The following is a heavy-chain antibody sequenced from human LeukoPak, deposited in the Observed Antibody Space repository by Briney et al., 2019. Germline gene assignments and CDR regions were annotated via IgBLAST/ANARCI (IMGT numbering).Heavy chain of an antibody. J-gene: IGHJ6*03. CDR1: GVSINSHY. D-gene: IGHD3-3*01. Sequence: SETLTLTCTVSGVSINSHYWRWIRHPPGKGLEWIGFIYDSGSANYRSSLESRVSMTLDTSKNQFSLKLNSVTAADTAVYYCARVLQNYYHLDVWGKGTTVTVSS. CDR2: IYDSGSA. CDR3: ARVLQNYYHLDV. V-gene: IGHV4-59*11.